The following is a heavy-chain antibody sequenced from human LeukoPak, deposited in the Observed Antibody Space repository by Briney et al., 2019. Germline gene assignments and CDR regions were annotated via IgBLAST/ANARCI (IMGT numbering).Heavy chain of an antibody. D-gene: IGHD3-10*01. V-gene: IGHV1-2*02. CDR2: IYPNNGAT. Sequence: GASVKVSCKASGYTFSGTGWYLYWLRQAPGQGLECVGWIYPNNGATAYAQKFQGRVAMTKDTSITTAYMELSRLRPDDTAVYYCARDGPAQMVDFDYWGQGTLVTVSS. CDR3: ARDGPAQMVDFDY. CDR1: GYTFSGTGWY. J-gene: IGHJ4*02.